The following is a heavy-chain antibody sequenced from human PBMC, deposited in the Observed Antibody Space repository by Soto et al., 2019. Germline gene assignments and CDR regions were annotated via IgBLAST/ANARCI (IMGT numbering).Heavy chain of an antibody. D-gene: IGHD1-20*01. Sequence: PGESLKISCKGSGHSFTSNWIAWVRQMPGKGLEWMGVIYFGDSETRYSPSFQGQVTISADKSISTAYLEWSSLEASDTAMYYCARHNNGFDYWGQGTPVTVSS. V-gene: IGHV5-51*01. J-gene: IGHJ4*02. CDR1: GHSFTSNW. CDR2: IYFGDSET. CDR3: ARHNNGFDY.